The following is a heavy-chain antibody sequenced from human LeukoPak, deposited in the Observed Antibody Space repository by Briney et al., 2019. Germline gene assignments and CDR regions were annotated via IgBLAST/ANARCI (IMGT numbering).Heavy chain of an antibody. V-gene: IGHV3-30*02. CDR2: IRYDGSNK. J-gene: IGHJ5*02. Sequence: GGSLRLSCAASGFTFSSHGMHWVRQAPGKGLEWVAFIRYDGSNKYYADSVKGRFIISRDNSKNTLYLQMNSEIAEDTSVYYCAKGTHYYDSSGYLNWFDPWGQGTLVTVPS. CDR1: GFTFSSHG. D-gene: IGHD3-22*01. CDR3: AKGTHYYDSSGYLNWFDP.